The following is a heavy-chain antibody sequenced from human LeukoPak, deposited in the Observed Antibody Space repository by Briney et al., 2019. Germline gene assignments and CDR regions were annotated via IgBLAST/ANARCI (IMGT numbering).Heavy chain of an antibody. V-gene: IGHV4-61*01. J-gene: IGHJ5*02. CDR3: ATSAVGSRGVLGRFDP. CDR1: GYSISSGYY. Sequence: SETLSLTCTVSGYSISSGYYWGWLRQPPGKGLEWIGYIYYSGSTNYNPSLKSRVTISVDTSKNQFSLKLSSVTAADTAVYYCATSAVGSRGVLGRFDPWGQGTLVTVSS. D-gene: IGHD3-16*02. CDR2: IYYSGST.